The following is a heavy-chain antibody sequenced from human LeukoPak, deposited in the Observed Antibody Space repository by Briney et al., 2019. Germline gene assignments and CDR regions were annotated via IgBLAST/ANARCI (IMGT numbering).Heavy chain of an antibody. CDR1: GFTFSSYG. CDR3: AKDVRALNNYGSGSSGFY. J-gene: IGHJ4*02. V-gene: IGHV3-30*18. D-gene: IGHD3-10*01. CDR2: ISYDGSNK. Sequence: GGSLRLSCAASGFTFSSYGMHWVRQAPGKGLEWVAVISYDGSNKYYADPVKGRFTISRDNSKNTLYLQMNSLRVEDTVVYYCAKDVRALNNYGSGSSGFYWGQGTLVTVSS.